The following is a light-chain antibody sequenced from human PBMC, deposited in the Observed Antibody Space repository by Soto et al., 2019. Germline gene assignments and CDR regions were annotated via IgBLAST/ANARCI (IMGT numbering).Light chain of an antibody. CDR1: SSDVGGYNY. Sequence: QSVLTQPASVSGSPGQSITISCTGTSSDVGGYNYVSWYQQHPVKAPKLMIYDVSNRPSGVSNRFSGSKSGNTASLTISGLQAEDEADYYCSSYRSSSTLNVFGTGTKLTVL. CDR3: SSYRSSSTLNV. V-gene: IGLV2-14*01. CDR2: DVS. J-gene: IGLJ1*01.